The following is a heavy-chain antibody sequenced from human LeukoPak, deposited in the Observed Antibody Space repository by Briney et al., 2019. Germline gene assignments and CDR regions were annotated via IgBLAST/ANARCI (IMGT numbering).Heavy chain of an antibody. Sequence: GGSLRLSCAASGFTVSDNYMTWVRQAPGKGLEWVAVISYDGSNRYYADSVKGRFTISRDNSKNTLYLQMNSLRAEDTAVYYCATTVLYYFDYWGQGTLVTVSS. D-gene: IGHD2/OR15-2a*01. J-gene: IGHJ4*02. CDR3: ATTVLYYFDY. V-gene: IGHV3-30*03. CDR2: ISYDGSNR. CDR1: GFTVSDNY.